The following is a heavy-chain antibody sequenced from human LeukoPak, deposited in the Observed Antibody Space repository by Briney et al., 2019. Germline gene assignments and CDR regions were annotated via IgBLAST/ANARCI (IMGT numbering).Heavy chain of an antibody. J-gene: IGHJ6*03. CDR3: AKLGGHPLHNYYVGV. CDR2: ILDSGYST. D-gene: IGHD3-16*01. V-gene: IGHV3-23*01. CDR1: GFTFSSYA. Sequence: GGSLRLSCAASGFTFSSYAVGWVRQAPGKGLEWVSGILDSGYSTYYANSVKGRFTISRDNSNNTLYLQMNSLRAEDTAVYYCAKLGGHPLHNYYVGVWGKGTTVAVSS.